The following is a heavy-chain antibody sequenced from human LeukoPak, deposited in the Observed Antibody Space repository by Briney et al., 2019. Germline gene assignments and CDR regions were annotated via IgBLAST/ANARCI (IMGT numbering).Heavy chain of an antibody. CDR1: GFTFSNYW. Sequence: PGGSLRLSCAAPGFTFSNYWMTWVRQAPGKGLEWVANIKEDGSEKYYVDSVKGRFTISKDNAHNSLYLQMNSLRVEDTAVYYCARDETRRFDYWGQGTLVTVSS. CDR3: ARDETRRFDY. CDR2: IKEDGSEK. V-gene: IGHV3-7*01. J-gene: IGHJ4*02.